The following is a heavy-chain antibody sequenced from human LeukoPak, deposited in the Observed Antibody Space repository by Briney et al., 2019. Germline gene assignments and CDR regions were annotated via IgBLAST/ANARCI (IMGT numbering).Heavy chain of an antibody. CDR2: ISWNSGSI. V-gene: IGHV3-9*01. J-gene: IGHJ4*02. Sequence: PGGSLRLSCAASGFTFDDYAMHWVRQAPGKGLEWVSGISWNSGSIGYADSVKGRFTISRDNAKNSLYLQMNSLRAEDTALYYCASKSYWGQGTLDTVSS. CDR3: ASKSY. CDR1: GFTFDDYA.